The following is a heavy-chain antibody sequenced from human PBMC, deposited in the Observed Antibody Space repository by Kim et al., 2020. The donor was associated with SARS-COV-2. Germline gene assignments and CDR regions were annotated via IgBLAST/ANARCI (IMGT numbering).Heavy chain of an antibody. CDR1: GFSFSTSW. CDR2: VNTCGGLT. D-gene: IGHD6-13*01. V-gene: IGHV3-74*03. Sequence: GGSLRLSCAASGFSFSTSWMNWVRQAPGKGLVWVSRVNTCGGLTTYADSVKGRFSISRDNARNTLYLQMNSLRVEDTAVYYCASSERIRSGTLKFDPWGRETLLTVSS. J-gene: IGHJ5*01. CDR3: ASSERIRSGTLKFDP.